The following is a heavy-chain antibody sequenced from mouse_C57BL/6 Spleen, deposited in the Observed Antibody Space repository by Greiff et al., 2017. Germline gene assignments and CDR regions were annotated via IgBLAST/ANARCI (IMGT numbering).Heavy chain of an antibody. Sequence: EVHLVESGGGLVKPGGSLKLSCAASGFTFSSYAMSWVRQTPEKRLEWVATISDGGSYTYYPDNVKGRFTISRDNAKNNLYLQMSHLKSEDTAMYYCARGDYAFAYWGQGTLVTVSA. J-gene: IGHJ3*01. V-gene: IGHV5-4*01. CDR3: ARGDYAFAY. CDR2: ISDGGSYT. D-gene: IGHD2-4*01. CDR1: GFTFSSYA.